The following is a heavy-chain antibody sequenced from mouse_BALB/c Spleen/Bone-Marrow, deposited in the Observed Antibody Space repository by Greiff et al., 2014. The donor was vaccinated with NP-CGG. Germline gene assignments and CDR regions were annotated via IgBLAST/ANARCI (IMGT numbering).Heavy chain of an antibody. CDR1: GFTFSSFG. J-gene: IGHJ4*01. CDR3: ARDDGYYIRNAMDY. CDR2: ISSGTSTI. Sequence: EVQLQQSGGGLVQPGGSRKLSCAASGFTFSSFGMHWVRQAPERGLEWVAYISSGTSTIYYADTVKGRFTISRDNPKNTLFLQMTSQRSEDTAMYYCARDDGYYIRNAMDYWGQGTSVTVSS. V-gene: IGHV5-17*02. D-gene: IGHD2-3*01.